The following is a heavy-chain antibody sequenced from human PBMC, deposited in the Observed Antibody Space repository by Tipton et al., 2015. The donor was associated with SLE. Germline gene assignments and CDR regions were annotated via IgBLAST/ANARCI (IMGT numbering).Heavy chain of an antibody. CDR2: IYSGGST. CDR3: AKDRGSSSDY. Sequence: SLRLSCAASGFTFSSYAMSWVRQAPGRGLEWVSLIYSGGSTYYADSVKGWFTISRDNSKNTLYLQMNSLRAEDTAVYYCAKDRGSSSDYWGQGTLVTVSS. CDR1: GFTFSSYA. V-gene: IGHV3-23*03. D-gene: IGHD6-6*01. J-gene: IGHJ4*02.